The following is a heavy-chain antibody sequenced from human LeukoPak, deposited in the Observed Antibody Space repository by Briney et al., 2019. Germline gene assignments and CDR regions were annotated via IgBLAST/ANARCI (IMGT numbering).Heavy chain of an antibody. J-gene: IGHJ4*02. CDR2: IEKDASRA. CDR3: AKQEGALIQNWCFDH. CDR1: GFTFSDFA. Sequence: HPGGSLRVSCGASGFTFSDFAMSWVRLAPGKGLEWVSSIEKDASRAYYADSVRGRFIVSRDNSKNTLYLQMSSLRVEDTALYYCAKQEGALIQNWCFDHWGLGTLVTVSS. D-gene: IGHD1-26*01. V-gene: IGHV3-23*03.